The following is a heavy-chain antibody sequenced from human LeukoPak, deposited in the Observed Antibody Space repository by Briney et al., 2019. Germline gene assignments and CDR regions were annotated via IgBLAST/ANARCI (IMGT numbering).Heavy chain of an antibody. J-gene: IGHJ5*02. CDR1: GGSFSGYY. Sequence: SETLSLTCAVYGGSFSGYYWSWIRQPSGKGLEWIGEINHSGSTNYNPSLKSRVTISVDTSKNQFSLKLSSVTAADTAVYYCARGQDGVVPRVRYNWFDPWGQGTLVTLS. V-gene: IGHV4-34*01. CDR2: INHSGST. D-gene: IGHD3-3*01. CDR3: ARGQDGVVPRVRYNWFDP.